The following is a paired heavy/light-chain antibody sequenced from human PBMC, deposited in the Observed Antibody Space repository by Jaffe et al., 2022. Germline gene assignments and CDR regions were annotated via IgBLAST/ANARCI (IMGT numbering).Light chain of an antibody. CDR1: SGDIGSYYR. CDR3: SSYTSDITFVI. V-gene: IGLV2-18*02. J-gene: IGLJ2*01. Sequence: SALTQPPSVSGSPGQSVTISCTGSSGDIGSYYRVSWYQQPPGTAPKLIIYEVNNRPSGVPDRFSGSKSGNTATLTISGLQAEDEADYYCSSYTSDITFVIFGGGTKLTVL. CDR2: EVN.
Heavy chain of an antibody. Sequence: EVQLVESGGGLVQPGGSLRLSCAASGFTFSSYAMYWVRQAPGKGLEYVSSISSDGGTTDYAKSARGRFTMSRDNSKNTLYLQMGSLRTEDMAVYYCVRGRMMTSGGVIVGDFQHWGQGALITVSS. CDR1: GFTFSSYA. CDR2: ISSDGGTT. V-gene: IGHV3-64*01. CDR3: VRGRMMTSGGVIVGDFQH. D-gene: IGHD3-16*02. J-gene: IGHJ1*01.